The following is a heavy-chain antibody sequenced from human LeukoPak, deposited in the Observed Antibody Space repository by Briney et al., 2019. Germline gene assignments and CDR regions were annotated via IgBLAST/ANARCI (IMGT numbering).Heavy chain of an antibody. D-gene: IGHD3-22*01. V-gene: IGHV3-21*01. J-gene: IGHJ4*02. CDR1: GFTFSSYS. Sequence: GGSLRLSCAASGFTFSSYSMNWVRQAPGKGLEWVSSISSSSSYIYYADSVKGRFTISRDNAKNSLYLQMNSLRAGDTAVYYCAGTYYYDSSGYYLSYWGQGTLVTVSS. CDR2: ISSSSSYI. CDR3: AGTYYYDSSGYYLSY.